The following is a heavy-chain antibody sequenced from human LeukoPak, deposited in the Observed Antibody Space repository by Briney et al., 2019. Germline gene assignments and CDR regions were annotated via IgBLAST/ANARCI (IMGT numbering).Heavy chain of an antibody. CDR2: IKQDGSEK. CDR1: GFTFSSYW. V-gene: IGHV3-7*01. D-gene: IGHD3-3*01. J-gene: IGHJ6*03. Sequence: GGSLRLSCAASGFTFSSYWMSWVRQAPGKGLEWVANIKQDGSEKYYVDSVKGRFTISRDNAKNSLCLQMNSLRAEDTAVYYCARGAPYYDFWSGLPSYYYYYMDVWGKGTTVTVPS. CDR3: ARGAPYYDFWSGLPSYYYYYMDV.